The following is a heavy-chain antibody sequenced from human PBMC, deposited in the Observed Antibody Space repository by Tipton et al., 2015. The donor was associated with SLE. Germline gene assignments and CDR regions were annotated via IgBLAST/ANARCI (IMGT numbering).Heavy chain of an antibody. Sequence: TLSLTCTVSGGSISSSSYYWGWIRQAPGKGLEWIGGIFYTGNTYYNPSLKSRVTISLDTSKNQFSLKLSSVTAADTAVYYCARVRWGYCATTSCDHYYYMDVWGKGTTVTVSS. D-gene: IGHD2-2*01. J-gene: IGHJ6*03. V-gene: IGHV4-39*07. CDR1: GGSISSSSYY. CDR3: ARVRWGYCATTSCDHYYYMDV. CDR2: IFYTGNT.